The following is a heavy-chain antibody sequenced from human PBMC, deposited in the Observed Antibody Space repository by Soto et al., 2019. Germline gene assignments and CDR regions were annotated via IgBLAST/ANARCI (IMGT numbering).Heavy chain of an antibody. CDR3: ARDNDGRFDF. CDR2: IREDGSGK. J-gene: IGHJ4*02. D-gene: IGHD1-1*01. V-gene: IGHV3-7*01. CDR1: GFSFSSYS. Sequence: EVQVVESGGDLVQPGGSLRVSCAASGFSFSSYSMTWVRQAPGKGLEWVANIREDGSGKYYVDSVKGRFTISRDNAKSSLDLQMNSLRVEDTAVYHWARDNDGRFDFWGQGTLVTVS.